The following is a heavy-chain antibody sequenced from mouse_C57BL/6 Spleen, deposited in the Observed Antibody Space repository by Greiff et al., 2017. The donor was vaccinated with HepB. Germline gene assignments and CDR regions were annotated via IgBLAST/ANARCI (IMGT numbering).Heavy chain of an antibody. J-gene: IGHJ3*01. V-gene: IGHV1-69*01. Sequence: QVQLQQPGAELVMPGASVKLSCKASGYTFTSYWMHWVKQRPGQGLEWIGEIDPSDSYTNYNQTFKGKSTLTVDKSSSTAYMQLSILTSEDSAVYYCARSISAWFAYWGQGTLVTVSA. CDR3: ARSISAWFAY. CDR1: GYTFTSYW. CDR2: IDPSDSYT.